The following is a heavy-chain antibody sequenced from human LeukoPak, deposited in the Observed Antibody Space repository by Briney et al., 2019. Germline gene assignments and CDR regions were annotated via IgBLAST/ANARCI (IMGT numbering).Heavy chain of an antibody. V-gene: IGHV1-8*01. CDR1: GYTFTSYD. CDR3: ARGQGYSFSYYYYMDV. CDR2: MKPNSGNT. J-gene: IGHJ6*03. Sequence: GASVKVSCKASGYTFTSYDINWVRQATGQGLEWMGWMKPNSGNTGYAQKFQGRVTMTRNTSISTAYMELSSLRSEDTAVYYCARGQGYSFSYYYYMDVWGKGTTVTISS. D-gene: IGHD5-18*01.